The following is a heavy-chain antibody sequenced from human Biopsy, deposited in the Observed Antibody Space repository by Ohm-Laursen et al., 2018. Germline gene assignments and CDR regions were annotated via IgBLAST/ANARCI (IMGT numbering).Heavy chain of an antibody. V-gene: IGHV4-38-2*01. CDR1: GYSVTNDYY. CDR3: ARVAGGYAYYYGMDV. D-gene: IGHD5-12*01. J-gene: IGHJ6*02. Sequence: SETLFLTCAVSGYSVTNDYYWGWIRQPPGKGLEWIGNIYYDGTTYYNPSLKSRVAMSVDTSKNQFSLRLTSVTAADTAVYYCARVAGGYAYYYGMDVWGQGTTVIVSS. CDR2: IYYDGTT.